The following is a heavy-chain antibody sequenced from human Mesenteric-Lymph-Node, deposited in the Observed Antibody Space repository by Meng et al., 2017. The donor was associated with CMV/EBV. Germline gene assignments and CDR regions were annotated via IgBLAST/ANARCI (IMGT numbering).Heavy chain of an antibody. CDR1: GYTFTGYY. CDR2: INPNSGGT. CDR3: ARRRAYYDSSGYYDY. Sequence: ASVKVSCKASGYTFTGYYMHWVRQAPGQGLEWMGWINPNSGGTNYAQKFQGRVTMTRDTSISTAYMKLSRLRSDDTAVYYCARRRAYYDSSGYYDYWGQGTLVTVSS. D-gene: IGHD3-22*01. J-gene: IGHJ4*02. V-gene: IGHV1-2*02.